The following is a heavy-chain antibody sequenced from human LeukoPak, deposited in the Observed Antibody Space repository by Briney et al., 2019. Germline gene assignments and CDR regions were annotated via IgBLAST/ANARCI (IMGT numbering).Heavy chain of an antibody. J-gene: IGHJ6*02. CDR2: IENNGRST. D-gene: IGHD2-15*01. CDR3: AREKVVASQYYYYGMDV. V-gene: IGHV3-74*01. CDR1: GFTFSNYW. Sequence: GGSLRPSCEASGFTFSNYWMHWVRQAPGKGLVWVSHIENNGRSTNYADSVRGRFTISRDNTRNTLSLEMNNLRAEDTAIYYCAREKVVASQYYYYGMDVWGQGTTVTVSS.